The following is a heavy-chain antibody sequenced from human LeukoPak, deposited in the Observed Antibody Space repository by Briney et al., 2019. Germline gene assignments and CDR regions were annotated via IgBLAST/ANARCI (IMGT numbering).Heavy chain of an antibody. CDR1: GGSISSSSYY. V-gene: IGHV4-39*01. J-gene: IGHJ5*02. Sequence: SETLSLTCTVSGGSISSSSYYWGWIRQPPGKGLERIGSIYYSGSTYYNPSLKSRVTISVDTSKNQFSLKLSSVTAADTAVYYCARRREQIGFDPWGQGTLVTVSS. CDR3: ARRREQIGFDP. CDR2: IYYSGST. D-gene: IGHD6-6*01.